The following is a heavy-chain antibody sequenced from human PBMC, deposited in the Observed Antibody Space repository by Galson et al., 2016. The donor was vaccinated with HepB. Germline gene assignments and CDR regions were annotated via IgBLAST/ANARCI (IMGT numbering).Heavy chain of an antibody. CDR2: IHSSGTS. Sequence: SETLSLTCTVFGDSISNVGRHWGWFRQSPEMGLEYIGSIHSSGTSYYNPSLTSRVTVSADMSRNQSFLSLTSVTAADTAMYYCVRLGTAAAVANRRGSVYWSQGTRVTVSS. J-gene: IGHJ4*02. V-gene: IGHV4-39*01. CDR3: VRLGTAAAVANRRGSVY. CDR1: GDSISNVGRH. D-gene: IGHD6-13*01.